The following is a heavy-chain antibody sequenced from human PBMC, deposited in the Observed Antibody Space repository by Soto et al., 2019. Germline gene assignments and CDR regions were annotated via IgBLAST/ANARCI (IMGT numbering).Heavy chain of an antibody. Sequence: TSETLSLTCTVSGGSISSYYWSWIRQPPGKGLEWIGYIYYSGSTNYNPSLKSRVTISVDTSKNQFSLKLSSVTAADTAVYYCARRVPAATDAFDIWGQGTMVTVSS. D-gene: IGHD2-2*01. J-gene: IGHJ3*02. CDR2: IYYSGST. CDR3: ARRVPAATDAFDI. V-gene: IGHV4-59*08. CDR1: GGSISSYY.